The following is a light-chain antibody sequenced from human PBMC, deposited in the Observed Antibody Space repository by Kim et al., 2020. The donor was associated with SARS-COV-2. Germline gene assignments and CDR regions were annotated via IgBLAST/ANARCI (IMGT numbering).Light chain of an antibody. J-gene: IGLJ3*02. CDR1: GGGVDCYNL. Sequence: GETVTISCAGTGGGVDCYNLECWYQQHRGKVPNLMIREVSRRPSGVPVRFCGSKSGTTASLRVSGLQDDDEADYYCSSYAGSNNWVFGGGTQLTVL. CDR2: EVS. V-gene: IGLV2-8*01. CDR3: SSYAGSNNWV.